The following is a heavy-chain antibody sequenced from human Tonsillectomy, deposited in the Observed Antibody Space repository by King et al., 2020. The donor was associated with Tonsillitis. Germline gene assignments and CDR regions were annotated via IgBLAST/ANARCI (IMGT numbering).Heavy chain of an antibody. CDR3: ARLPEGYSGSYFDY. CDR1: GFTFSSYW. V-gene: IGHV3-7*01. J-gene: IGHJ4*02. CDR2: IKQDGSEK. Sequence: VQLVQSGGGLVQPGGSLRLSCAASGFTFSSYWMSWVRQAPGKGLEWVANIKQDGSEKYYVDSVKGRFTISRDNAKNSLYLQMNSLRAEDTAVYYCARLPEGYSGSYFDYWGQGTLVTVSS. D-gene: IGHD1-26*01.